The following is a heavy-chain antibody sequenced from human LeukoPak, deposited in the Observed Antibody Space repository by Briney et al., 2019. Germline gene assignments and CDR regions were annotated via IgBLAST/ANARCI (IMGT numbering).Heavy chain of an antibody. CDR1: GYTFTGYG. Sequence: GASVKVSCKASGYTFTGYGISWVRQAPGQGLEWMGWISAYNGNTNYPQKVQGRVTMTIDTSTSTAYMELRSLRSDDTAVYYCTRDPPVSLDYYYYYMGVWGEGTTVTVSS. D-gene: IGHD4-11*01. CDR2: ISAYNGNT. J-gene: IGHJ6*03. CDR3: TRDPPVSLDYYYYYMGV. V-gene: IGHV1-18*01.